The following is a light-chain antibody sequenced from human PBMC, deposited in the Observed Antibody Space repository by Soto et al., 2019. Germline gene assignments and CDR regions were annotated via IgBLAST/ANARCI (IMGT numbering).Light chain of an antibody. J-gene: IGKJ3*01. V-gene: IGKV3-20*01. Sequence: EIVLTQSPDILSLSPGERATLSCRASQSVSGSYLAWYQQKPGQAPRLLIYGASSRATGIPDRFSGSGSGTDFTLTISRLEPEDFAVYHCQQDGSSPFTFGRGTKVDI. CDR1: QSVSGSY. CDR3: QQDGSSPFT. CDR2: GAS.